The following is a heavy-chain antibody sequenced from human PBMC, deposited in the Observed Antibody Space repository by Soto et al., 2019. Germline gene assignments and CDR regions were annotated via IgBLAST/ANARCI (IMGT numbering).Heavy chain of an antibody. Sequence: ASVKVSCKASGGTFSSYAISWVRQAPGQGLEWMGGIIPIFGTANYAQKFQGRVTITADESTSTAYMELSSLRSEDTAVYYCAKMGFGDGTGYYYGMDVWGQGTTVTVSS. CDR1: GGTFSSYA. CDR3: AKMGFGDGTGYYYGMDV. J-gene: IGHJ6*02. CDR2: IIPIFGTA. D-gene: IGHD3-10*01. V-gene: IGHV1-69*13.